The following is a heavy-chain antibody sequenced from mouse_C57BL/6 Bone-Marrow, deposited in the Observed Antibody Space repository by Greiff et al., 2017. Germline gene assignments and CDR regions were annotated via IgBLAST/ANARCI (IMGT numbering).Heavy chain of an antibody. CDR1: GFSLSTFGMG. CDR2: SWWDDDK. V-gene: IGHV8-8*01. J-gene: IGHJ1*03. D-gene: IGHD1-1*01. CDR3: ARIHYYGSSYVEYFDV. Sequence: QVTLKVSGPGILQPSQTLSLTCSFSGFSLSTFGMGVGWIRPPSGKGLVWLAHSWWDDDKYYNPALKSRLTISKDTSKNQVFLKIDNVDTADTATYYCARIHYYGSSYVEYFDVWGTGTTVTVSS.